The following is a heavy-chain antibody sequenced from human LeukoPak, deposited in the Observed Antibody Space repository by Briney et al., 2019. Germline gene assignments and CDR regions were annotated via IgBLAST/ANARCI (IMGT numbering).Heavy chain of an antibody. CDR2: IIPIFGTA. CDR1: GGTFSSYA. V-gene: IGHV1-69*13. J-gene: IGHJ4*02. D-gene: IGHD6-13*01. Sequence: SVKVSCKASGGTFSSYAISWVRQAPGQGLEWMGGIIPIFGTANYAQKFQGRVTITADESTSTAYMELSSLRSEDTAVYYCARVEPLRKYCGSWYWVFDYWGQGTLVTVSS. CDR3: ARVEPLRKYCGSWYWVFDY.